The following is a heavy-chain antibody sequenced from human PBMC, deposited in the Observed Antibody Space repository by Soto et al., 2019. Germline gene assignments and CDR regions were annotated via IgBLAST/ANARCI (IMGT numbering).Heavy chain of an antibody. V-gene: IGHV5-10-1*01. CDR3: ARMDGLVRGITKNWFDP. Sequence: PGESLKISCKGSGYSFTRYWISWVRQMPGKGLEWMGRIDPSDSYTNYGPSFQGHVTMSVDKSTSTAYLQWSSLKAPDTAMYYCARMDGLVRGITKNWFDPWGQGTLVTVSS. D-gene: IGHD3-10*01. CDR1: GYSFTRYW. J-gene: IGHJ5*02. CDR2: IDPSDSYT.